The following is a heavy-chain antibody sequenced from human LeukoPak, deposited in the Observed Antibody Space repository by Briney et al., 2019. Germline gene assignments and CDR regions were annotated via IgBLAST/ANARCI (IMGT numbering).Heavy chain of an antibody. V-gene: IGHV3-7*01. CDR3: AKDAWGPAY. D-gene: IGHD7-27*01. CDR1: GFTFSSYA. J-gene: IGHJ4*02. CDR2: RKEDGTRK. Sequence: PGGSLRLSCAASGFTFSSYAMSWARQAPGKGLEWVANRKEDGTRKYYLDSVEGRFTISRDNAKNTVFLQMNSLRVEDTAVYYCAKDAWGPAYWGQGTLVTVSS.